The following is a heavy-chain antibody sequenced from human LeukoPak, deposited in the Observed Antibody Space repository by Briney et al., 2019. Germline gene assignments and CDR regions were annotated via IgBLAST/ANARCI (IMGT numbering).Heavy chain of an antibody. CDR2: ISSGSSTI. J-gene: IGHJ4*02. V-gene: IGHV3-48*02. Sequence: GGSLRLSCAASGFTFSDYNMNWVRQAPGKGLEWLSYISSGSSTIYYADSVKGRFAISRDNDKNSLYLQMNSLRDEDTAVYYCEREPPGKYDSTSYYYAHFDSWGQGTLVTVSS. CDR3: EREPPGKYDSTSYYYAHFDS. CDR1: GFTFSDYN. D-gene: IGHD3-22*01.